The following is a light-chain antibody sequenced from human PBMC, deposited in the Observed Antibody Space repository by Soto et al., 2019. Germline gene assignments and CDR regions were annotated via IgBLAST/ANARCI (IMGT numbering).Light chain of an antibody. J-gene: IGLJ1*01. V-gene: IGLV2-23*02. CDR1: NRDIGGFGL. CDR3: WAYAGGSILFV. CDR2: DVG. Sequence: QSVLTQPASVSGSPGQSITIPCNGTNRDIGGFGLVSWYQQHPGKAPKLLIYDVGRRPSGVSPRFSGSKSGNAASLTISELQADDEADYFCWAYAGGSILFVFGAGTKVTVL.